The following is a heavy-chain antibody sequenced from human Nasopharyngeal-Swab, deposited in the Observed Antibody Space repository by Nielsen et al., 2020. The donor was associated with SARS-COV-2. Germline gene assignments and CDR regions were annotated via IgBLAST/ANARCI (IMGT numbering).Heavy chain of an antibody. CDR3: SGPGEGNFYYYYGMDV. Sequence: ESLKISFAASGFTFSYSWTTWVRQAPGKGLEWVVRIKSNSYGGTTDYAPPVKGRFTISRDDSSNTVFLHMSSLKTEDTAVYFCSGPGEGNFYYYYGMDVWGQGTTVTVSS. CDR2: IKSNSYGGTT. V-gene: IGHV3-15*01. D-gene: IGHD3-10*01. J-gene: IGHJ6*02. CDR1: GFTFSYSW.